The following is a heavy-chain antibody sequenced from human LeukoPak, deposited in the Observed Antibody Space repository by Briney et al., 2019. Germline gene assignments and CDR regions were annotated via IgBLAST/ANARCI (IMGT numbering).Heavy chain of an antibody. V-gene: IGHV3-74*01. Sequence: PGGSLRLSCAASGFTFRSYWMHWVRQAPGKGLLWVSRIDSDGSSTTYADSVKGRFTSSRDNAKNTLYLQMSSLRAEDTAVYYCAKRLRDIVGARNAFDIWGQGTMVSVSS. D-gene: IGHD1-26*01. J-gene: IGHJ3*02. CDR1: GFTFRSYW. CDR3: AKRLRDIVGARNAFDI. CDR2: IDSDGSST.